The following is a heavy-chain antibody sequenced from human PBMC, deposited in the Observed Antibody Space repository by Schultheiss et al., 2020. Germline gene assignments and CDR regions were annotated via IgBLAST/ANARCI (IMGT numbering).Heavy chain of an antibody. CDR3: AKVAWGTYRYTDY. J-gene: IGHJ4*02. Sequence: GESLKISCAASGFSFSRYAMSWVRQAPGKGLDWVSTISDSGGSTYYVDSVKGRFTISRDNSKNTLYLQMNSLRAEDTAVYYCAKVAWGTYRYTDYWGQGTLVTVSP. CDR1: GFSFSRYA. V-gene: IGHV3-23*01. CDR2: ISDSGGST. D-gene: IGHD3-16*02.